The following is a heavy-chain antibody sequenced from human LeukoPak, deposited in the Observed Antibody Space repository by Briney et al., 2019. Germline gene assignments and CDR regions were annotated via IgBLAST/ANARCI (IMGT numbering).Heavy chain of an antibody. CDR2: SHYTGNT. D-gene: IGHD6-13*01. J-gene: IGHJ4*02. CDR1: GGSISDYY. Sequence: SETLSLTCADSGGSISDYYWSWIRQPPGKGLEWIGYSHYTGNTNYNPSLKSRVTISVDTSKNQFSLRLSSVTAADTAVYHCARRGNFDYWGQGTLVTVSS. V-gene: IGHV4-59*08. CDR3: ARRGNFDY.